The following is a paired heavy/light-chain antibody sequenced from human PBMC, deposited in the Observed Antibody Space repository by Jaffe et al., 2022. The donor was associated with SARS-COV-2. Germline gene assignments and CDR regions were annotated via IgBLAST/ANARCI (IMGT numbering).Light chain of an antibody. CDR1: QSVLYSSNNKNY. J-gene: IGKJ3*01. CDR2: WAS. CDR3: HQHYYTPIT. Sequence: DTVMTQSPDSLAVSLGERATINCKSSQSVLYSSNNKNYLAWYQQRPGQPPKLLIYWASTRESGVPDRFSGSGSGTDFTLTISSLQAEDVAVYYCHQHYYTPITFGPGTKVDIK. V-gene: IGKV4-1*01.
Heavy chain of an antibody. V-gene: IGHV4-59*01. D-gene: IGHD3-10*01. CDR3: ARSRYGSGSRPYYFDY. CDR2: ISTTGST. Sequence: QVLLQESGPGLVKPSETLSLTCTVSGGSISNYYWSWIRVPPGKGLEWIGTISTTGSTDHSTSLKSRVTISVDTSNNQFSLRVSSVTAADTAVYYCARSRYGSGSRPYYFDYWGQGTLVTVSS. J-gene: IGHJ4*02. CDR1: GGSISNYY.